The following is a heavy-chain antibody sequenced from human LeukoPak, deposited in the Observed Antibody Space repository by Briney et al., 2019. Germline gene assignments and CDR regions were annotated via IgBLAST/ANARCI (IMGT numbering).Heavy chain of an antibody. D-gene: IGHD2-2*01. CDR3: ARDSSCSSTSCYEDYYYYMDV. CDR2: ISSSGSTI. CDR1: GFTFSSYG. V-gene: IGHV3-48*03. Sequence: GGSLRLSCAASGFTFSSYGMNWVRQAPGKGLEWVSYISSSGSTIYYADSVKGRFTISRDNAKNSLYLRMNSLRAEDTAVYYCARDSSCSSTSCYEDYYYYMDVWGKGTTVTVSS. J-gene: IGHJ6*03.